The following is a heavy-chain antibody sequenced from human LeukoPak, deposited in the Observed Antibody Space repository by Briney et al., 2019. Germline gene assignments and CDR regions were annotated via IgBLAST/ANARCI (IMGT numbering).Heavy chain of an antibody. J-gene: IGHJ6*03. CDR3: TSASCSTVTTAPDYYYYYYMDV. V-gene: IGHV3-73*01. Sequence: GWSLRLSXAASGFTFSGSAMHWVGQDSGKALEGVGRIRSKANSYDTEYAAAGKGTFTISRDDSKNTAYLQTNSLKTEDTAVYYCTSASCSTVTTAPDYYYYYYMDVWGKGTTVTVSS. CDR2: IRSKANSYDT. CDR1: GFTFSGSA. D-gene: IGHD4-17*01.